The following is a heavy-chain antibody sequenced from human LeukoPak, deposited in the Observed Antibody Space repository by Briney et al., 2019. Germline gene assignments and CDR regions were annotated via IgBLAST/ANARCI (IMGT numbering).Heavy chain of an antibody. CDR1: GFTFSTFA. J-gene: IGHJ4*02. D-gene: IGHD2-8*02. Sequence: LSGGSLRLSCSASGFTFSTFAMIWVRQPPGKGLEWVSSIFPSGGEIHYADSVRGRFTISRDNSKSTLSLKMNSLRAEDTAIYYCATYRQVLLPFESWGQGTLVTVSS. V-gene: IGHV3-23*01. CDR2: IFPSGGEI. CDR3: ATYRQVLLPFES.